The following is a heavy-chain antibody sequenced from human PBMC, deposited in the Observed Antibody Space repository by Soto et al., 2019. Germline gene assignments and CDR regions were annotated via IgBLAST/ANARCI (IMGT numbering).Heavy chain of an antibody. V-gene: IGHV2-5*02. J-gene: IGHJ4*02. CDR1: GFSLSSTRMA. CDR3: AHIVVAGLGYYFDY. Sequence: QITLKESGPTLVKPTQTLTLTCTFSGFSLSSTRMAVGWIRQPPGKALEWLALIYWDDDKRYSPFLKSRLTITKDTSKNQVVLTMSNVDPVDTARYYCAHIVVAGLGYYFDYWGQGTLVTVSS. D-gene: IGHD6-19*01. CDR2: IYWDDDK.